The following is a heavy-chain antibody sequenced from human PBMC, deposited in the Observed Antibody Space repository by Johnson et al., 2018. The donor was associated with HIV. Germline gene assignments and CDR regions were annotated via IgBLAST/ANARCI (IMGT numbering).Heavy chain of an antibody. Sequence: EVQLVESGGGVVQPGRSLRLSCAASGFTFSSYAMSWVRQAPGKGLEWVSTISGSGGSTYHADSVKGRFTISRDNSKNTLNLQMNSLRAEDTAVYYCAKGSGWYSAFDIWGQGTMVTVSS. V-gene: IGHV3-23*04. CDR2: ISGSGGST. D-gene: IGHD6-19*01. CDR3: AKGSGWYSAFDI. J-gene: IGHJ3*02. CDR1: GFTFSSYA.